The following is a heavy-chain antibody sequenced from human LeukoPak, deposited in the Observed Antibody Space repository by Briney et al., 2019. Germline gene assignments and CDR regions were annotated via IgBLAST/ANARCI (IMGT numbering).Heavy chain of an antibody. Sequence: GGSLRLSCAASGVTFSGYSMSWVRQAPGKGLEWVSGISASGGSTYYADSVKGRFTISSDIAKNTLYLRMNSLRAEDTAVYHCAKESTLYFQSSAFYSPAAFDIWGQGTMVTVSS. D-gene: IGHD3-22*01. CDR1: GVTFSGYS. J-gene: IGHJ3*02. CDR3: AKESTLYFQSSAFYSPAAFDI. V-gene: IGHV3-23*01. CDR2: ISASGGST.